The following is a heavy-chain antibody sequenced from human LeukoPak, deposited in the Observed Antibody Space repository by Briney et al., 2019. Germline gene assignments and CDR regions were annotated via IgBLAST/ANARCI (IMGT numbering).Heavy chain of an antibody. CDR1: GDSVSRNTAA. D-gene: IGHD2-15*01. CDR2: TCYRSKWYN. V-gene: IGHV6-1*01. J-gene: IGHJ4*02. CDR3: ARAFHSYYFDY. Sequence: SQTLSDTCAISGDSVSRNTAAWNWLRQSPSRGLEWLGRTCYRSKWYNDYAVSVKSRITINPDTSKNQFSLQLDSVTPEDTAVYYCARAFHSYYFDYWGQGTLVTVSS.